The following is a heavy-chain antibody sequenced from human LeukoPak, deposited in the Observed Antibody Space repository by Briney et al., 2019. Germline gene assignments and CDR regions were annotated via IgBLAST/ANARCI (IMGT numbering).Heavy chain of an antibody. D-gene: IGHD6-6*01. CDR1: GFTVSNYN. CDR3: ARDIGIAARPVFGY. CDR2: ISSSSSYI. Sequence: GGSLRLSCAASGFTVSNYNMNWVRQAPGKGLEWVSSISSSSSYIYYADSVKGRFTISRDSAKNSLYLQMNSLRAEDAAVYYCARDIGIAARPVFGYWGQGTLVTVSS. V-gene: IGHV3-21*01. J-gene: IGHJ4*02.